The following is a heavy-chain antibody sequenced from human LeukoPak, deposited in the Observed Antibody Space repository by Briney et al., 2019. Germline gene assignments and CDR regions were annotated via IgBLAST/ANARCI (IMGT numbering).Heavy chain of an antibody. J-gene: IGHJ4*02. CDR3: AKDIEASI. CDR2: ISHSGANT. V-gene: IGHV3-23*01. D-gene: IGHD2-15*01. CDR1: GFTFRDSA. Sequence: PGGSLRLSCAASGFTFRDSAMDWDRQAPGKGLEWVSLISHSGANTFYADSVKGRFTVSRDNSKSMMYLQMNSLRAEDTAVYYCAKDIEASIWGQGTLVTVSS.